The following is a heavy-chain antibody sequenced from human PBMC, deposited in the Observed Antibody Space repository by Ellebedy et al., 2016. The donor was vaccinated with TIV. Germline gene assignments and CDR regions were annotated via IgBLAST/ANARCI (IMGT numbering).Heavy chain of an antibody. Sequence: GESLKISXAASGFTFSNYWMSWVRQAPGKGLEWVANIKEDGSEKYYVDSVKGRFTISRDNAKNSVYLQMNSLRAENTAVYYCAKVSCSGGSCYGYFDLWGRGTLVTVSS. V-gene: IGHV3-7*03. CDR3: AKVSCSGGSCYGYFDL. CDR2: IKEDGSEK. D-gene: IGHD2-15*01. CDR1: GFTFSNYW. J-gene: IGHJ2*01.